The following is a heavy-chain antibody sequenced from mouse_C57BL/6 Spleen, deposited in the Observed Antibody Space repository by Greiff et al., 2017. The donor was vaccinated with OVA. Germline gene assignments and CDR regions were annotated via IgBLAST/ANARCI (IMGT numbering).Heavy chain of an antibody. D-gene: IGHD4-1*01. CDR1: GYTFTDYY. V-gene: IGHV1-26*01. CDR3: ARSVTGTEAY. CDR2: INPNNGGT. J-gene: IGHJ3*01. Sequence: EVQLQQSGPELVKPGASVKISCKASGYTFTDYYMNWVKQSHGKSLEWIGDINPNNGGTSYNQKFKGKATLTVDKSSSTAYMELRSLTSEDSAVYYCARSVTGTEAYWGQGTLVTVSA.